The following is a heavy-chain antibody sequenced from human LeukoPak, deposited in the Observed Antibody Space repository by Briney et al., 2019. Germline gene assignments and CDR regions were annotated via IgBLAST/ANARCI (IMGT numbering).Heavy chain of an antibody. V-gene: IGHV4-59*01. Sequence: SETLSLTCTVSGGSISSYYWSWIRQPPGKGLEWIGYIYYSGSTNYNPSLKSRVTISVDTSKNQFSLRLSSVTAADTAVYYCARYYYYMDVWGKGTTVTVSS. CDR2: IYYSGST. J-gene: IGHJ6*03. CDR3: ARYYYYMDV. CDR1: GGSISSYY.